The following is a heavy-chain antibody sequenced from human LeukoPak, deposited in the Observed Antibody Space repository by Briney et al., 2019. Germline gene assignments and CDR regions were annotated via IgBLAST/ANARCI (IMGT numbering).Heavy chain of an antibody. Sequence: SVKVSCKAYGYTFTNYGITWVRQAPGQGLEWMGGIIPIFGTANYAQKFQGRVTITADESTSTAYMELSSLRSEDTAVYYCARDSEKVGATGCFDYWGQGTLVTVSS. V-gene: IGHV1-69*13. CDR2: IIPIFGTA. CDR3: ARDSEKVGATGCFDY. D-gene: IGHD1-26*01. CDR1: GYTFTNYG. J-gene: IGHJ4*02.